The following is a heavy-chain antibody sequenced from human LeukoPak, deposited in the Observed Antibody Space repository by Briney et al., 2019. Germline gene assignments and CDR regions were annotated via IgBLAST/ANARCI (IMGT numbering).Heavy chain of an antibody. CDR3: ARERTTIVSGTTIGAY. CDR1: GFTFSSYE. V-gene: IGHV3-48*03. D-gene: IGHD2/OR15-2a*01. CDR2: ITGSGDTI. Sequence: PGGSLRLSCSASGFTFSSYEMNWVRQAPGKGLEWISYITGSGDTIYYADSVKGRFTISRDNAKNSLFLQMNSLTADDTAVYYCARERTTIVSGTTIGAYWGQGTLVTVSS. J-gene: IGHJ4*02.